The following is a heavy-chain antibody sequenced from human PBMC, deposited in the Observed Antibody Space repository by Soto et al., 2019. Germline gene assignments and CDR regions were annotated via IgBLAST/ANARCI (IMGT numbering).Heavy chain of an antibody. Sequence: PGESLRIWCNGSGYSCAVYWITWVRQKPGKGLEWMGRIDPSDSQTYYSPSFRGHVTISATKSITTVFLQWSSLRASDTAMYYCARQIYDSDTGPNFQYYFDSWGQGTPVTVSS. V-gene: IGHV5-10-1*01. CDR3: ARQIYDSDTGPNFQYYFDS. CDR2: IDPSDSQT. CDR1: GYSCAVYW. J-gene: IGHJ4*02. D-gene: IGHD3-22*01.